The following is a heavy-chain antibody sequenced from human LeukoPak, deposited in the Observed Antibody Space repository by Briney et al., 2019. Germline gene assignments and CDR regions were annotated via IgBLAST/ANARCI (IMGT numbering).Heavy chain of an antibody. CDR3: ARGHYYDSSGYYP. CDR2: INHSGST. CDR1: NDSISPLY. J-gene: IGHJ5*02. V-gene: IGHV4-34*01. Sequence: SETLSLTCTVSNDSISPLYWSWIRQPPGKGLEWIGEINHSGSTNYNPSLKSRVTISVDTSKNQFSLKLSSVTAADTAVHYCARGHYYDSSGYYPWGQGTLVTVSS. D-gene: IGHD3-22*01.